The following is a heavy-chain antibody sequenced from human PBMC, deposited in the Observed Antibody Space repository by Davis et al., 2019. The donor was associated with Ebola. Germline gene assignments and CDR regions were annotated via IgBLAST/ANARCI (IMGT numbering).Heavy chain of an antibody. Sequence: MPSGTLSLTCAVYGGSFSGYYWSWIRQPPGKGLEWIGEINHSGSTNYNPSLKSRVTISVDTSKNQFSLKLSSVTAADTAVYYCARGVSSSGAGGFYGMDVWGKGTTVTVSS. CDR3: ARGVSSSGAGGFYGMDV. J-gene: IGHJ6*04. CDR2: INHSGST. D-gene: IGHD6-19*01. V-gene: IGHV4-34*01. CDR1: GGSFSGYY.